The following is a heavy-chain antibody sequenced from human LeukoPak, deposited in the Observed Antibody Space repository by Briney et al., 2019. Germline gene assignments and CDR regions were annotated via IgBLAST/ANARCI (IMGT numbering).Heavy chain of an antibody. CDR3: AREGSSGYYNWFDP. V-gene: IGHV1-69*13. Sequence: GASVKVSCKASGGXFSSYAISWVRQAPGQGLGWLGGIIPIFGTANYAQKFQGRVTITADESTSTAYMELSSLRSEDTAVYYCAREGSSGYYNWFDPWGQGTLVTVSS. J-gene: IGHJ5*02. D-gene: IGHD3-22*01. CDR1: GGXFSSYA. CDR2: IIPIFGTA.